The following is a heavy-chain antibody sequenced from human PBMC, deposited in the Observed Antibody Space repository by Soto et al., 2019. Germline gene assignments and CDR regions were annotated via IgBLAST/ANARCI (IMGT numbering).Heavy chain of an antibody. V-gene: IGHV3-23*01. CDR2: ISGRSGVP. CDR3: AKGGPFTGGFDP. Sequence: DVQLWESGGGLVQPGGSLRLSCAGSGLTLRSYAMTWIRQTPEKGLEWVSTISGRSGVPSYADSVNGRFTVSRDNSKNTLYLQMNSLRPDDTAIYYCAKGGPFTGGFDPWGQGTLVTVAS. J-gene: IGHJ5*02. CDR1: GLTLRSYA. D-gene: IGHD3-16*01.